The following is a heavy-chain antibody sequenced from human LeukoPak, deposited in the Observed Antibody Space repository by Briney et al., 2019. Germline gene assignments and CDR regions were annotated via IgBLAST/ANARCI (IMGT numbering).Heavy chain of an antibody. CDR1: GYTFTSYD. D-gene: IGHD5-12*01. Sequence: ASVKVSCKAYGYTFTSYDINWVRQATGQGLEWMGWMNPNSGNTGYPQNFQRRVTMTRNTSISTAYMELSSLSSEDPAVYYCATIGRSGYDWGVDYWGQGTLVTVSS. V-gene: IGHV1-8*01. J-gene: IGHJ4*02. CDR3: ATIGRSGYDWGVDY. CDR2: MNPNSGNT.